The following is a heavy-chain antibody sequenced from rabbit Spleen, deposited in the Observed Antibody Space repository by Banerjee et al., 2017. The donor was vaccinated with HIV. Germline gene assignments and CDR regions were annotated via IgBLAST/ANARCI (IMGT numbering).Heavy chain of an antibody. J-gene: IGHJ6*01. V-gene: IGHV1S47*01. CDR3: ARGDFGSVTYILKYGMDI. CDR2: IYSGDGST. Sequence: EESGGDLVKPGVSLTLTCTASGFSLSSFYWICWVRQAPGKGLEWIACIYSGDGSTYYASWVNGRFTISRSTSLNTVTLQMTSLTAADTATYFCARGDFGSVTYILKYGMDIWGPGTLVTVS. D-gene: IGHD4-2*01. CDR1: GFSLSSFYW.